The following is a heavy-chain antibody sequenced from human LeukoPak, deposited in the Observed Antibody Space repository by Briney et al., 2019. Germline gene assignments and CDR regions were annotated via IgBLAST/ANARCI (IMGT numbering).Heavy chain of an antibody. CDR3: ARDRRRTMIVVGREGWYFDL. CDR1: GFTFSSYW. CDR2: ISSNSSSYT. J-gene: IGHJ2*01. V-gene: IGHV3-21*01. D-gene: IGHD3-22*01. Sequence: PGRSLRLSCAASGFTFSSYWMSSVRQAPGKGLEWVSSISSNSSSYTYYSDSVKGRFTISRDNAKNSLYLQMNSLRAEDTAVYYCARDRRRTMIVVGREGWYFDLWGRGTLVTVSS.